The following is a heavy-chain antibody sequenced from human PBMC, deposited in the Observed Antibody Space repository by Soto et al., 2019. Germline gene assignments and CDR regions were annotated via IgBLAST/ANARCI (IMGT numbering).Heavy chain of an antibody. CDR2: IGPESGAT. CDR1: GYTFTGHY. J-gene: IGHJ4*02. D-gene: IGHD1-26*01. CDR3: GRGRSGQIVVFY. Sequence: ASVKVSCKTSGYTFTGHYIHWVRRAPLQGPEWMGEIGPESGATRYAQKFRGRVTMTMDTSITTVYMELKNLSPDDTAVYYCGRGRSGQIVVFYWGQGTPVTVSS. V-gene: IGHV1-2*02.